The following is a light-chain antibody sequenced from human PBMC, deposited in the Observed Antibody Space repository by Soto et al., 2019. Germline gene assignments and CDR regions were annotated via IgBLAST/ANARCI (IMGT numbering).Light chain of an antibody. Sequence: DIQLTQSPSFLSASVGDRVTITCRASQGISSYLAWYQQKPGKAPKLLLYAASTLQSGVPSRFSGDGSGTEFTHTISSLQPEDFATYYCQQLNSYPLTFGGGTKVESK. V-gene: IGKV1-9*01. CDR3: QQLNSYPLT. J-gene: IGKJ4*01. CDR2: AAS. CDR1: QGISSY.